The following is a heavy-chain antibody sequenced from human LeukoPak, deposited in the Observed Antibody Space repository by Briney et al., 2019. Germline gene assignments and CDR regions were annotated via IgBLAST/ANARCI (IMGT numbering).Heavy chain of an antibody. J-gene: IGHJ2*01. Sequence: GSLRLSCAASGFTGSSNYISWVRQAPGKGLEWVSVIYSGGSTYYADSVKGRFTISRDNSKNTLYLQMNSLRAEDTAVYYCARDRWDYGSGFWYFDLWGRGTLVTVSS. CDR1: GFTGSSNY. V-gene: IGHV3-53*01. D-gene: IGHD3-10*01. CDR3: ARDRWDYGSGFWYFDL. CDR2: IYSGGST.